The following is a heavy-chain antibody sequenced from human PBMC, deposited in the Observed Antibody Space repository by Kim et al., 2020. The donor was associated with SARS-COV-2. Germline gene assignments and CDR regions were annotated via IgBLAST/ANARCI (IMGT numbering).Heavy chain of an antibody. CDR1: GFSLSTSGVG. V-gene: IGHV2-5*02. D-gene: IGHD5-18*01. Sequence: SGPTLVKPTQTLTLTCTFSGFSLSTSGVGVGWIRQPPGKALEWLALIYWDDDKRYSPSLKSRLTITKDTSKNQVVLTMTNMDPVDTATYYCAHSRPRYSYGPADAFDNWGQGTMVTVSS. CDR3: AHSRPRYSYGPADAFDN. J-gene: IGHJ3*02. CDR2: IYWDDDK.